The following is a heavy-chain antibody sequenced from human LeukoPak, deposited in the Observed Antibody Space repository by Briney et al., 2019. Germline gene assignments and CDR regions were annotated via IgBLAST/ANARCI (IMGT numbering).Heavy chain of an antibody. Sequence: ASVKVSCKASGYTFTGYYMHWVRQAPGQGLEWMGWINPNSGGTNYAQKFQGRVTMTTDTSTSTAYMELRSLRSDDTAVYYCARDPRYSSSWEDYMDVWGKGTTVTISS. CDR3: ARDPRYSSSWEDYMDV. CDR2: INPNSGGT. D-gene: IGHD6-13*01. V-gene: IGHV1-2*02. CDR1: GYTFTGYY. J-gene: IGHJ6*03.